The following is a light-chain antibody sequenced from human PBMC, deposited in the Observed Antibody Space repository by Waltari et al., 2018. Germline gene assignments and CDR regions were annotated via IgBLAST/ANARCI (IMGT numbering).Light chain of an antibody. CDR2: DGS. Sequence: QSALTQPASVSGSPGQSITISCTGTSRDIGGYNYVSWYQQHPGKAPTVVIFDGSYRRSGVANRFSGSKSGNTASLTISGLQAEDEADYTSSHSLVFGTGTRVTVL. J-gene: IGLJ1*01. CDR3: SHSLV. CDR1: SRDIGGYNY. V-gene: IGLV2-14*03.